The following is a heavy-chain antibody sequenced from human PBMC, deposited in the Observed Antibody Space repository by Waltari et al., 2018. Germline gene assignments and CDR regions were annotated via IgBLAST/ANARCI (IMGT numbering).Heavy chain of an antibody. CDR2: FDPEDGET. J-gene: IGHJ4*02. CDR3: ATWEGGSGYYTIDY. Sequence: QVQLVQSGAAVKKPGASVKVSCKVSGYTLTELSMHWVRQTPGKGLEWMGGFDPEDGETIYAQKFQGRVTMTEDTSTDTAYMELSSLRSEDTAVYDCATWEGGSGYYTIDYWGQGTLVTVSS. D-gene: IGHD3-3*01. V-gene: IGHV1-24*01. CDR1: GYTLTELS.